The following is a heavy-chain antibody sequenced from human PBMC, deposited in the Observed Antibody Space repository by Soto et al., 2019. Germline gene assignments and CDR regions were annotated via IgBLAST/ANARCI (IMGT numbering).Heavy chain of an antibody. CDR2: IYFCVST. CDR1: GGSFSGYY. V-gene: IGHV4-34*01. D-gene: IGHD2-8*02. J-gene: IGHJ4*02. CDR3: ARDKITGLFDY. Sequence: SETLSLTCAVYGGSFSGYYWTWIRQPPGTGLEWFGEIYFCVSTNSNPSLKIRFTLSLDTSKNHFSLKLTSLPAADTAVYYCARDKITGLFDYWGQGTLVTVSS.